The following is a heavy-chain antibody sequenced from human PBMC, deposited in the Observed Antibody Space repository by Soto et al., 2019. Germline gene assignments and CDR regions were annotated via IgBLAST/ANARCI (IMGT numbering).Heavy chain of an antibody. D-gene: IGHD3-3*01. J-gene: IGHJ6*02. Sequence: GGSLRLSCAASGFTFSSYAMHWVRQAPGKGLEWVAVISYDGSNKYYADSEKGRFTISRDNSKNTLYLQMNSLRAEDTAVYYCASSLSGDFGVVTYYYYGMDVWGQGTTVTVSS. V-gene: IGHV3-30-3*01. CDR1: GFTFSSYA. CDR2: ISYDGSNK. CDR3: ASSLSGDFGVVTYYYYGMDV.